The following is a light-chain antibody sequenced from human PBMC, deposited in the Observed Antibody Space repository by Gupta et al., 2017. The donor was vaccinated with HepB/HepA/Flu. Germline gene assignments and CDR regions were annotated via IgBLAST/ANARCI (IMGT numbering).Light chain of an antibody. V-gene: IGKV4-1*01. CDR2: WAS. Sequence: DIVLTQSPDSLAVSLGERATINCKSSHNLLYSSDKKNYLAWYQHKPGQPPKLLIYWASTRQSGVPDRFSGGGSGTDFTLTITSLQAEDVAVYFCHQYFDNPTFGGGTKVEIK. J-gene: IGKJ4*01. CDR3: HQYFDNPT. CDR1: HNLLYSSDKKNY.